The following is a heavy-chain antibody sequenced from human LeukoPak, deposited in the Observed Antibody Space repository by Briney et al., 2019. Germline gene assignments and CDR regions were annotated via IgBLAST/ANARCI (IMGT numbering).Heavy chain of an antibody. CDR1: GFTFSSYG. Sequence: PGGSLRLSCAASGFTFSSYGMHWVRQAPGKGLEWVAFIRYDGTNKYYADSMKGRFTISRDNSKNTLYLQMNSLRAEDTAVYYCARGASYLVPAANDFDYWGQGTLVTVSS. D-gene: IGHD2-2*01. CDR3: ARGASYLVPAANDFDY. CDR2: IRYDGTNK. J-gene: IGHJ4*02. V-gene: IGHV3-30*02.